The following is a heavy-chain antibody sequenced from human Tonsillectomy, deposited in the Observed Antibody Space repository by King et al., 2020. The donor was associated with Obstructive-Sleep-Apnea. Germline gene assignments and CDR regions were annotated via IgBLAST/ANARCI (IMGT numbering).Heavy chain of an antibody. CDR1: GGSFSGYY. D-gene: IGHD2-8*01. J-gene: IGHJ4*02. V-gene: IGHV4-34*01. CDR2: INNSGST. CDR3: ARAEGCFDY. Sequence: VQLQQWGAGLLKPSETLSLTCAVYGGSFSGYYWSWIRQPPGKGLEWIGEINNSGSTNYNPSLKSRVTVSVDTSKNQFSLKVSSVTAADTAVYYCARAEGCFDYWGQGTLVTVSS.